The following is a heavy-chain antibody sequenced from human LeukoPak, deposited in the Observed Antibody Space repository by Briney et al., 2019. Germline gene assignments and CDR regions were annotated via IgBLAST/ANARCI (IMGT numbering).Heavy chain of an antibody. CDR3: ATGHSYGYDY. CDR2: VKGDGRTT. J-gene: IGHJ4*02. CDR1: GLTFSDFW. D-gene: IGHD5-18*01. V-gene: IGHV3-74*01. Sequence: GGSLRLSCAASGLTFSDFWMHWVRQPPGKGLVWVALVKGDGRTTIYADSVKGRFTISGDNAKNTLYLQMNSLRADDSGVYYCATGHSYGYDYWDQGVLVTVSS.